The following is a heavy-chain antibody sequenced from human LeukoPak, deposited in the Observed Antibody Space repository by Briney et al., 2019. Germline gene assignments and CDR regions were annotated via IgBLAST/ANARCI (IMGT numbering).Heavy chain of an antibody. Sequence: GGPLRHSCAASGFNLRSHSMNWVRQAPGKGLEWVSSISSSSSYTYYAASVKGRFTISRDNAKNSLYLQMNSLRAEDTAVYYCARAYNWNDPSPFDYWGQGTLVTVSS. D-gene: IGHD1-1*01. CDR2: ISSSSSYT. J-gene: IGHJ4*02. CDR3: ARAYNWNDPSPFDY. V-gene: IGHV3-21*01. CDR1: GFNLRSHS.